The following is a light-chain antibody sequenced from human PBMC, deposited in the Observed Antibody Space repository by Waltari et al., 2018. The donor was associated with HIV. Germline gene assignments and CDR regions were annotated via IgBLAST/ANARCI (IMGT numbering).Light chain of an antibody. CDR3: QSADTTGTYRV. Sequence: SYELTQAPSVSVSPGQTARITCSGDALPKQFAYWYQQQTGQAPVVVIYKDNERPSGIPERFSGSSSGTTVTLTISGVQAEDEADYYCQSADTTGTYRVFGGGTKLTVL. J-gene: IGLJ3*02. V-gene: IGLV3-25*03. CDR2: KDN. CDR1: ALPKQF.